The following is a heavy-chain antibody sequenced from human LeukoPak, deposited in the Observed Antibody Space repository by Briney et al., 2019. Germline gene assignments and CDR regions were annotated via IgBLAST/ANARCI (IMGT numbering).Heavy chain of an antibody. Sequence: PGGSLRLSCAASGFTFSSYWMSWVRQAPGKGLEWVANIKQDGSEKYYVDSVKGRFTISRDNVKNSLYLQMNSLRAEDTAVYYCTKVQREIEPFMDVWGKGTTVTVSS. J-gene: IGHJ6*03. CDR1: GFTFSSYW. CDR3: TKVQREIEPFMDV. CDR2: IKQDGSEK. V-gene: IGHV3-7*01. D-gene: IGHD2/OR15-2a*01.